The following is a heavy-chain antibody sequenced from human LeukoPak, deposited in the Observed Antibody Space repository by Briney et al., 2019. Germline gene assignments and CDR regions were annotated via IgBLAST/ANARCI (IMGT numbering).Heavy chain of an antibody. D-gene: IGHD3-22*01. V-gene: IGHV3-21*01. CDR3: ARDRGYYYDSSGYYEAKEP. CDR2: ISSSISYI. Sequence: VGSLRLSCAASGFTFSSYSMNWVRQAPGKGLEWVSSISSSISYIYYADSVKGRFTISRDNAKNSLYLQMNSLRAEDTAVYYCARDRGYYYDSSGYYEAKEPWGQGTLVTVSS. CDR1: GFTFSSYS. J-gene: IGHJ5*02.